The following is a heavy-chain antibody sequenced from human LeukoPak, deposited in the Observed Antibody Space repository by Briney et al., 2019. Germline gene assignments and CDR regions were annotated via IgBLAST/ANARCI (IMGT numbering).Heavy chain of an antibody. V-gene: IGHV3-7*01. J-gene: IGHJ4*02. CDR2: IIQDGSEK. CDR1: GFTFSSYW. CDR3: ARDVSGITTCDY. Sequence: GGPLRLSCAASGFTFSSYWMSWVRQAPGKGLEGVANIIQDGSEKYYADSVKGRFTISRDNAKNSLFLQMNSLRAEDTAVYYCARDVSGITTCDYWGQGTLVTVSS. D-gene: IGHD1-7*01.